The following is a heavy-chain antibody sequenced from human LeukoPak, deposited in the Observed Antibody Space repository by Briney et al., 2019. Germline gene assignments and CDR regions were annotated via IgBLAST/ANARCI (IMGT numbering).Heavy chain of an antibody. CDR3: ARGDGSWSYPYSH. J-gene: IGHJ4*02. D-gene: IGHD6-13*01. V-gene: IGHV3-33*01. Sequence: PGTSLRLSCAASGFSFSRYGMHWVRQAPGKGLEWVAVIWYDGSNKYYADSVKGRFTISRDNSKNTLYLQMNSLRAEDTVVYYCARGDGSWSYPYSHWGQGTLVTVSS. CDR2: IWYDGSNK. CDR1: GFSFSRYG.